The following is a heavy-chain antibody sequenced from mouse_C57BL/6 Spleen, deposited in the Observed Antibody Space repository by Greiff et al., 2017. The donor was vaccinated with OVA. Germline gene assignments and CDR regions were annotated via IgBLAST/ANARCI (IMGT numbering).Heavy chain of an antibody. CDR1: GFTFSDYG. CDR3: TRNGYYYAMDY. J-gene: IGHJ4*01. Sequence: DVMLVESGGGLVKPGGSLKLSCAASGFTFSDYGMHWVRQAPEKGLEWVAYISSGSSTIYYADTVKGRFTISRDNAKNTLFLQMTSLRSEDTAMYYCTRNGYYYAMDYWGQGTSVTVSS. D-gene: IGHD2-2*01. V-gene: IGHV5-17*01. CDR2: ISSGSSTI.